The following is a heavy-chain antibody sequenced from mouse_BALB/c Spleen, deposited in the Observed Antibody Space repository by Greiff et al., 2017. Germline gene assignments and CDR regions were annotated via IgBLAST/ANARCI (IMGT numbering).Heavy chain of an antibody. J-gene: IGHJ2*01. D-gene: IGHD1-1*01. CDR3: SRKEITTVTKYHFDD. CDR2: ILPGSGST. V-gene: IGHV1-9*01. CDR1: GYTFSSYW. Sequence: VQLQQSGAELMKPGASVKISCKATGYTFSSYWIEWVKQRPGHGLEWIGEILPGSGSTNYNAKFKGKATLTADTSSNTAYMQLSSLTSEDSAVYYCSRKEITTVTKYHFDDWGQGTTLKVSS.